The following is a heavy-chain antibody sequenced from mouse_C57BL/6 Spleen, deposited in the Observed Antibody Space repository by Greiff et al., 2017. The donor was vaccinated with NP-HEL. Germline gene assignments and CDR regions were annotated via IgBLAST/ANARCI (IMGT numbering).Heavy chain of an antibody. J-gene: IGHJ4*01. CDR1: GYTFTDYN. D-gene: IGHD2-12*01. Sequence: EVQLQQSGPELVKPGASVKIPCKASGYTFTDYNMDWVKQSHGKSLEWIGDINPNNGGTIYNQKFKGKATLTVDKSSSTAYMELRSLTSEDTAVYYCASSYYSKGYYAMDYWGQGTSVTVSS. CDR3: ASSYYSKGYYAMDY. CDR2: INPNNGGT. V-gene: IGHV1-18*01.